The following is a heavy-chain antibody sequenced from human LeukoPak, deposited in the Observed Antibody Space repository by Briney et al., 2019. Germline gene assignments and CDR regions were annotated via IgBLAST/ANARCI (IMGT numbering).Heavy chain of an antibody. V-gene: IGHV3-30*03. D-gene: IGHD2-2*01. CDR2: ISHDGNNE. CDR1: GFTFSTFG. CDR3: ARGMPYYFDY. Sequence: GGSLRLSCAASGFTFSTFGIHWVRQAPGKGLEWVAAISHDGNNEYYTDSVKGRFTISRDNSKNMIYLQMNSLRGEDSAVYYCARGMPYYFDYWGQGTLVTVSS. J-gene: IGHJ4*02.